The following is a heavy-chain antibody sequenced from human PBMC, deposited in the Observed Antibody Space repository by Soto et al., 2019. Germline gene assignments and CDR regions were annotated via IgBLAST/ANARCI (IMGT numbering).Heavy chain of an antibody. CDR1: GFTFDDYA. D-gene: IGHD6-19*01. CDR2: ISWNSGSI. Sequence: EVQLVESGGGLVQPGRSLRLSCAASGFTFDDYAMHWVRQAPGKGLGWLSGISWNSGSIGYADSVKGRFTISRDNAKNSLYLQMNSLRAEDTALYYCAKDISFAVAGSAFDYWGQGTLVTVSS. J-gene: IGHJ4*02. V-gene: IGHV3-9*01. CDR3: AKDISFAVAGSAFDY.